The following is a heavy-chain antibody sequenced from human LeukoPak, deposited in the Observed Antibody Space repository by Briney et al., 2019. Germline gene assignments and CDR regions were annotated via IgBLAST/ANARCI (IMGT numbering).Heavy chain of an antibody. J-gene: IGHJ4*02. CDR1: GFTVSTTY. V-gene: IGHV3-53*01. Sequence: SGGSLRLSCAASGFTVSTTYMSWVRQAPGKGLEWVSLIYSGGTIYSADSVKGRFAISRDNSKNTLYLQMNSLRAEDTAFYYCARGMEQQLAFDSWGQGTLVTVSS. CDR3: ARGMEQQLAFDS. CDR2: IYSGGTI. D-gene: IGHD6-13*01.